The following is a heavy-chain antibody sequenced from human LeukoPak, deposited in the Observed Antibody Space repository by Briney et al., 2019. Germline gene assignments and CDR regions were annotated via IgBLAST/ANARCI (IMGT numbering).Heavy chain of an antibody. V-gene: IGHV1-2*02. Sequence: GASVKVSCKASGYTFTRYYMHRVRQAPAQGLERMGWINPKSGGTDYAQKIQGRVTMTRDTCSRTAYMELRSLRPGDTAVYYCATSSRVIIPFDYWGQGTLVTVS. CDR2: INPKSGGT. CDR3: ATSSRVIIPFDY. CDR1: GYTFTRYY. J-gene: IGHJ4*02. D-gene: IGHD3-3*01.